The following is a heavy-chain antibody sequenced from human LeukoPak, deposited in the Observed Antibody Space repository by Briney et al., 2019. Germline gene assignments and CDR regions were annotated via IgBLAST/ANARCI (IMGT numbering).Heavy chain of an antibody. CDR1: GYTFTSYG. CDR2: ISAYNGNT. Sequence: GASVKVSCKASGYTFTSYGISWVRQAPGQGLEWMGWISAYNGNTNYAQNLQGRVTMTTDASTSTVYMEVRSLRSDDTAMYYCGRWRKSSSWPPGYFQHWGQGTLVTVSS. CDR3: GRWRKSSSWPPGYFQH. D-gene: IGHD6-13*01. J-gene: IGHJ1*01. V-gene: IGHV1-18*01.